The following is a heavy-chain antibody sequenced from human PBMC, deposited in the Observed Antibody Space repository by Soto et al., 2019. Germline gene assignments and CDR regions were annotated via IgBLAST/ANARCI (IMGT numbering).Heavy chain of an antibody. Sequence: SETLSLTCTVSGGSISSCDYYWSWIRQPPVKGLEWIGYIYYSGSTYYNPSLKSRVTISVDTSKNQFSLKLSSVTAADTAVYYCARDYYDSSGYYVRDRRFDYWGQGTLVNVSS. V-gene: IGHV4-30-4*01. CDR1: GGSISSCDYY. CDR2: IYYSGST. D-gene: IGHD3-22*01. J-gene: IGHJ4*02. CDR3: ARDYYDSSGYYVRDRRFDY.